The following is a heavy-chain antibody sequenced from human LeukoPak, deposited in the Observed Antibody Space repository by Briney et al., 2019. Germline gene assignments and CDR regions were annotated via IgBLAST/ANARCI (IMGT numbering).Heavy chain of an antibody. CDR2: ISAYNGNT. J-gene: IGHJ5*02. CDR3: ARDWDQGSDFWSGYFGNNWFDP. Sequence: GASVKVSCKASGYTFTSYGISGVRQAPGQGLEWMGWISAYNGNTNYAQKLQGRVTMTTDTSTSTAYMELRSLRSDDTAVYYCARDWDQGSDFWSGYFGNNWFDPWGQGTLVTVSS. V-gene: IGHV1-18*01. D-gene: IGHD3-3*01. CDR1: GYTFTSYG.